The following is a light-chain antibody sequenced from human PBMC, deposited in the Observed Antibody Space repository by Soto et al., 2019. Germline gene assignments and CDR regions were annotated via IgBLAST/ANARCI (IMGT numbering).Light chain of an antibody. CDR2: DSA. J-gene: IGKJ1*01. Sequence: VVSQSPATLSFSTGERATLSCKASQSFXGYLACYQQKPGPAPRILXDDSANMATGSPARLSGSGSATEFTLTISRLEPEDFAVYYFQQYGSAPIPFGQGSKVDIK. CDR3: QQYGSAPIP. V-gene: IGKV3-11*01. CDR1: QSFXGY.